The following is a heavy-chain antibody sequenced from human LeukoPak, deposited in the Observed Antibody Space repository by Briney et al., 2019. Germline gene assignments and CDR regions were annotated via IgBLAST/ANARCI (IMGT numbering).Heavy chain of an antibody. CDR2: ISGDGGSK. CDR1: GFTFDDYA. J-gene: IGHJ5*02. CDR3: AKDPATRDGHGAWFDP. Sequence: PGGSRRLSCAASGFTFDDYAMHWVRQAPGKGLEWVSLISGDGGSKYYVDSVKGRFTISRDNSKNSLYLQMNSLRTDDTALYYCAKDPATRDGHGAWFDPWGQGTLVTVSS. V-gene: IGHV3-43*02. D-gene: IGHD5-24*01.